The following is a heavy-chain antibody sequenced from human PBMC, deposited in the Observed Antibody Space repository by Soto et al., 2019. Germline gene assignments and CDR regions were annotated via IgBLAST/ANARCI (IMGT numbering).Heavy chain of an antibody. CDR1: GDSISSPNYY. CDR2: IYYSWST. Sequence: PSETLSLTFPFSGDSISSPNYYWGWIGQPPGRGLEWFGSIYYSWSTYNNPSLKSRRTISVDTSKNQFSLKLSSGTAADTAVYYCARGQRFSDWFDPWGQGTLVTVSS. J-gene: IGHJ5*02. CDR3: ARGQRFSDWFDP. V-gene: IGHV4-39*01. D-gene: IGHD3-3*01.